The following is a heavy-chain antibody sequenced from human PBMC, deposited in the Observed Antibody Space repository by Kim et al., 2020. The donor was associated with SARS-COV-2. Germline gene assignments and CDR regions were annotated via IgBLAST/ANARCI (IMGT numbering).Heavy chain of an antibody. V-gene: IGHV5-51*01. D-gene: IGHD3-22*01. Sequence: PSFQGQVTISADKSISTAYLQWSSLKASDTAMYYCASIGSSGYYLDAFDIWGQGTMVTVSS. CDR3: ASIGSSGYYLDAFDI. J-gene: IGHJ3*02.